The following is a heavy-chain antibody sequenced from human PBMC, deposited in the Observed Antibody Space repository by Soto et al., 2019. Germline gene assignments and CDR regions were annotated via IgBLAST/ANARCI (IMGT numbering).Heavy chain of an antibody. CDR1: GGSISSYY. D-gene: IGHD1-1*01. CDR2: IYYTGST. J-gene: IGHJ6*02. CDR3: ARGDRGGTTLYYYAMDL. Sequence: PSETLSLTCTVSGGSISSYYWSWIRQPPGKGLDWIGYIYYTGSTSYNPSLKSRVTISVDTSKNHFSLRLSSVTSADTAVYYCARGDRGGTTLYYYAMDLWGPGTTVTVSS. V-gene: IGHV4-59*01.